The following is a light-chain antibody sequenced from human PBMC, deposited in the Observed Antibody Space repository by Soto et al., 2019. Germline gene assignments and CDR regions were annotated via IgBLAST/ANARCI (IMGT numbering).Light chain of an antibody. Sequence: EIVLTQSPATLSLSPGERATLSCRASQSVTSYLAWYQQKPGQAPRLLIYDTSKRATGIPARFSGSGSGTDFTLTISSLEPEDFSVYYCQQRCDWLFTFGPGTKVDIK. CDR3: QQRCDWLFT. CDR2: DTS. CDR1: QSVTSY. J-gene: IGKJ3*01. V-gene: IGKV3-11*01.